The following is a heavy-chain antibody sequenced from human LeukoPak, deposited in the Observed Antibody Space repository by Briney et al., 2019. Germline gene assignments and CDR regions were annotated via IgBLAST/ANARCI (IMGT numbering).Heavy chain of an antibody. D-gene: IGHD2-2*01. CDR1: GYTFTGYY. CDR3: ARDSYCSSTSCYWVY. J-gene: IGHJ4*02. V-gene: IGHV1-2*02. Sequence: GASVKVSCKASGYTFTGYYMHWVRQAPGQGLEWMGWINPNSGGTNYAQMFQGRVTMTRDTSISTAYMELSRLRSDDTAVYYCARDSYCSSTSCYWVYWGQGTLVTVSS. CDR2: INPNSGGT.